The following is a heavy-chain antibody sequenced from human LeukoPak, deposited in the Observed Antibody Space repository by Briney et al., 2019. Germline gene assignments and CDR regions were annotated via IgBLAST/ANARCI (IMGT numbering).Heavy chain of an antibody. J-gene: IGHJ4*02. Sequence: GSVRVSCKASGYTFTSYYMHSVRAAPRRGVWWVGIIKPSGGSTSYAQKFQGRVTMTRDTSTSTVYMELSSLRSEAAAVYYCAREGTPGYADYWGQGTLVTVSS. CDR3: AREGTPGYADY. CDR2: IKPSGGST. D-gene: IGHD3-9*01. V-gene: IGHV1-46*03. CDR1: GYTFTSYY.